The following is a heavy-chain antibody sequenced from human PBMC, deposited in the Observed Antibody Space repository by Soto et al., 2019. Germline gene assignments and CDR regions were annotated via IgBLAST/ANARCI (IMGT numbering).Heavy chain of an antibody. Sequence: SVKVSCKASGGTFSSYAISWVRQAPGQGLEWMGGIIPIFGTANYAQKFQGRVTINADESTSTAYMEVRSLRSDDTAVYYCARVSSSIVVVPDYGMDVWGQGTTVTVSS. V-gene: IGHV1-69*13. CDR1: GGTFSSYA. J-gene: IGHJ6*02. CDR3: ARVSSSIVVVPDYGMDV. D-gene: IGHD2-2*01. CDR2: IIPIFGTA.